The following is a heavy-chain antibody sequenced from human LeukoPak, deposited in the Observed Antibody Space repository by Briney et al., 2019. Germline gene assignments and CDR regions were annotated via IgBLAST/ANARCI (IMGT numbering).Heavy chain of an antibody. Sequence: PSETLSLTCAVYGGSFSGYYWSWIRQPPGKGLEWIGYIYYSGSTYYNPSLKSRVTISVDTSKNQFSLKLSSVTAADTAVYYCAREDSRFDPWGQGTLVTVSS. V-gene: IGHV4-30-4*01. D-gene: IGHD2-21*01. CDR3: AREDSRFDP. CDR2: IYYSGST. J-gene: IGHJ5*02. CDR1: GGSFSGYY.